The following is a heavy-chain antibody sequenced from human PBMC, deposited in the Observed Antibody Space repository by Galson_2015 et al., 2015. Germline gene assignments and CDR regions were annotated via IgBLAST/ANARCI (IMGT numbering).Heavy chain of an antibody. CDR3: ARTRDRSFGP. Sequence: SLRLSCAASGFTFSDYWMSWVRQAPGKGLEWVANIKTDGREKFYVDSVRGRFTISRDNAENSLYLQMNSLRVEHTAVYYCARTRDRSFGPWGQGALVTVSS. V-gene: IGHV3-7*01. CDR2: IKTDGREK. J-gene: IGHJ5*02. CDR1: GFTFSDYW.